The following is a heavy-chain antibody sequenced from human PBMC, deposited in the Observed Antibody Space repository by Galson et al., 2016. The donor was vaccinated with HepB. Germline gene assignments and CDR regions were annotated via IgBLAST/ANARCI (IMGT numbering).Heavy chain of an antibody. CDR1: GFNFRNFW. CDR3: AKSDYFDQ. J-gene: IGHJ4*02. Sequence: SLRLSCAASGFNFRNFWMHWVRQAPGKGLAWVSRIRSDGSIVWYADSVKGRFTISRDNSKNTLYLQMNSLRTEDTAVYYCAKSDYFDQWGRGSLVTVSS. V-gene: IGHV3-74*01. CDR2: IRSDGSIV.